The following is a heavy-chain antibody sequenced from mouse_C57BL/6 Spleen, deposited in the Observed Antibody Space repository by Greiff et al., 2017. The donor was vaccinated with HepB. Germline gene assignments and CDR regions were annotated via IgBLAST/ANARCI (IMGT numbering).Heavy chain of an antibody. CDR2: INPNNGGT. CDR1: GYTFTDYY. D-gene: IGHD1-1*01. V-gene: IGHV1-26*01. Sequence: EVKLQQSGPELVKPGASVKISCKASGYTFTDYYMNWVKQSHGKSLEWIGDINPNNGGTSYNQKFKGKATLTVDKSSSTAYMELRSLTSEDSAVYCCARGALITTVVARDAMDYWGQGTSVTVAS. CDR3: ARGALITTVVARDAMDY. J-gene: IGHJ4*01.